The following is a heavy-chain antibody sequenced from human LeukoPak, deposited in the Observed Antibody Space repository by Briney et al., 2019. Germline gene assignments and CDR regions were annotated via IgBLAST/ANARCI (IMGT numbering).Heavy chain of an antibody. J-gene: IGHJ4*02. D-gene: IGHD5-24*01. CDR2: INHSGST. CDR3: ARGAGRWRWLQLPPFDY. CDR1: GGSISSGGYY. Sequence: PSQTLSLTCTVSGGSISSGGYYWSWIRQPPGKGLEWIGEINHSGSTNYNSSLKSRVTISVDTSKNQFSLKLSSVTAADTAVYYCARGAGRWRWLQLPPFDYWGQGTLVTVSS. V-gene: IGHV4-30-2*01.